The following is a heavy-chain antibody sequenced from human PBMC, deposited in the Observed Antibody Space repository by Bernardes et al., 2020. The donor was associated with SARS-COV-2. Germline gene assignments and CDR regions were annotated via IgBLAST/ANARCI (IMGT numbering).Heavy chain of an antibody. CDR2: VYYTENA. CDR3: ARGDKNQDY. J-gene: IGHJ4*02. Sequence: SEPLSLTCIVSGISVTTYYWNWIRQTPGKGLEWIGYVYYTENAKYNPALQSRVTMSLDTSKNHFSLKLTSVTAADTAIYYCARGDKNQDYWGQGTLVTVSS. V-gene: IGHV4-59*02. D-gene: IGHD3-16*01. CDR1: GISVTTYY.